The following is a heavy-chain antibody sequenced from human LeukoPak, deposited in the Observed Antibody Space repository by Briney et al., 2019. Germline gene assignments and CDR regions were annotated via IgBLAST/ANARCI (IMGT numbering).Heavy chain of an antibody. D-gene: IGHD1-26*01. Sequence: GGSLRLSCAASGFTFSSYWMSWVRQAPGKGLEWVANIKQDESEKYYVDSVKGRFTISRDNAKNSLYLQMNSLRAEDMAVYYCAKGRNIVGAPFDYWGQGTLVTVSS. V-gene: IGHV3-7*01. J-gene: IGHJ4*02. CDR1: GFTFSSYW. CDR3: AKGRNIVGAPFDY. CDR2: IKQDESEK.